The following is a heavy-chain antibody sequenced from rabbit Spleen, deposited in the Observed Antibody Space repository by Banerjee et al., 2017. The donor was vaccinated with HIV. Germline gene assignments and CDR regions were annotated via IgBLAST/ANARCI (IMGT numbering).Heavy chain of an antibody. D-gene: IGHD8-1*01. CDR1: GFTLSSYYM. CDR2: IEGGSSAFS. Sequence: QEQLVESGGGLVQPGGSLKLSCTASGFTLSSYYMNWVRQVPGKGLEWIGYIEGGSSAFSYFASWAKGRFTISKTSSTTVTLQMTSLTAADTATYFCARDSGSSFSSYGMDLWGPGTLVTV. J-gene: IGHJ6*01. V-gene: IGHV1S45*01. CDR3: ARDSGSSFSSYGMDL.